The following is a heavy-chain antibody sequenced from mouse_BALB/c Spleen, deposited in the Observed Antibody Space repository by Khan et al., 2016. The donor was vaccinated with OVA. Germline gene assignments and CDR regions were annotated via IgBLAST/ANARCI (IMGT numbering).Heavy chain of an antibody. J-gene: IGHJ3*01. D-gene: IGHD2-4*01. V-gene: IGHV3-2*02. CDR3: ARKDYNDNDPFPS. CDR2: INYSGNT. Sequence: EVQLQESGPGLVKPSQSLSLTCTVTGYSITSEYAWNWIRQFPGNKLEWMGYINYSGNTRFNPSLKSRTSITRDTSKNQFFLQLNSVTTEDTPTYYCARKDYNDNDPFPSWGKGILVTVSA. CDR1: GYSITSEYA.